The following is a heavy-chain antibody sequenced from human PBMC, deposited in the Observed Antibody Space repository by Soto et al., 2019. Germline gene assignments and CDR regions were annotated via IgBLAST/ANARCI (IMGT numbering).Heavy chain of an antibody. D-gene: IGHD3-10*01. J-gene: IGHJ4*02. CDR3: ARSSTTYYYQMSPYWPVEELDI. V-gene: IGHV1-69*06. Sequence: SVKVSCKASGDTFSSHALSWVRQAPGQGLEWMGGIIPIFDARTYAQKFQGRVTISADKSTKTGYMELSSLTSEDTAVYYCARSSTTYYYQMSPYWPVEELDIWGERTLVTVSS. CDR1: GDTFSSHA. CDR2: IIPIFDAR.